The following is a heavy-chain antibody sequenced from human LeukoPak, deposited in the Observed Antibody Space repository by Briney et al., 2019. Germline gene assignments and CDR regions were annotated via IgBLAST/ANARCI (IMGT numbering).Heavy chain of an antibody. V-gene: IGHV3-23*01. J-gene: IGHJ4*02. Sequence: PGGSLRLSCAASGFTFNNYAMTWVRQAPGKGLEWVSSISGSAGNSHYADSVKGRFTISRDNSRNTLYLQMNSLRAEDTAVYYCARDGGIAVAGTHYWGQGTLVTVSS. CDR1: GFTFNNYA. CDR3: ARDGGIAVAGTHY. CDR2: ISGSAGNS. D-gene: IGHD6-19*01.